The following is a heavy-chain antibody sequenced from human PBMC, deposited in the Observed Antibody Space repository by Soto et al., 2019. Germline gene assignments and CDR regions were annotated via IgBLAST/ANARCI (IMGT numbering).Heavy chain of an antibody. J-gene: IGHJ5*02. CDR3: ATVFDL. CDR1: GFTLRSHR. CDR2: IDTDGGGT. Sequence: EVQLVESGGGLVQPGGSLRVSCAASGFTLRSHRIHWVRQAPGKGLEWVSRIDTDGGGTSYADSVKGRFTISTDNAKNSVYLQMKGLRAEDPAVYYCATVFDLWGQGTLVTVSS. V-gene: IGHV3-74*01.